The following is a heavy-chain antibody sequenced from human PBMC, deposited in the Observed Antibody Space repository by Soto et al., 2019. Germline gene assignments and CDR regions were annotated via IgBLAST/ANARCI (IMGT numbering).Heavy chain of an antibody. CDR1: GYTFTSYG. V-gene: IGHV1-18*01. CDR2: ISAYNGNT. Sequence: ASVKVSCKASGYTFTSYGISWVRQAPGQGLEWMGWISAYNGNTNYAQKLQGRVTMNTDTSPSTAYMELRSLRSDDSAVDYCAREGLEEQWLVPRGYYYYGMDVWGQGTTVTVSS. CDR3: AREGLEEQWLVPRGYYYYGMDV. D-gene: IGHD6-19*01. J-gene: IGHJ6*02.